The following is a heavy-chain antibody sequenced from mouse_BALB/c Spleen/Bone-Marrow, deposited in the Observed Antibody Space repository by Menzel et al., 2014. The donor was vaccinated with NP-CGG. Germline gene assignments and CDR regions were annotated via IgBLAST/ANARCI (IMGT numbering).Heavy chain of an antibody. CDR2: IRGESNNYAT. CDR1: GFTFNTYA. Sequence: EVKVVESGGGLVQPKGSLKLSCAASGFTFNTYAMNWVRQAPGKGLEWVARIRGESNNYATYYADSVKDRFTASRDDSQSMLFLQMNNLKTEDTAMYYCVRSDDGCFAYWGQGTLVTVSA. D-gene: IGHD2-3*01. J-gene: IGHJ3*01. CDR3: VRSDDGCFAY. V-gene: IGHV10-1*02.